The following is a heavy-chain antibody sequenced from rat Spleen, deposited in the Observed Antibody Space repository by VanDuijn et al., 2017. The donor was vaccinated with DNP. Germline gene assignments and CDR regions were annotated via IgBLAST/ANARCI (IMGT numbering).Heavy chain of an antibody. CDR1: GYSITSNHK. CDR2: INNAGST. J-gene: IGHJ2*01. CDR3: AIQLGVFDY. Sequence: EVQLQESGPGLVKPSQSLSLTCSVTGYSITSNHKWSWIRKFPGNELEWMGYINNAGSTNYNPSLKSRFSITRDTSKNQFFLQVTSVRKEDTATYYCAIQLGVFDYWGQGIMVIVSS. D-gene: IGHD5-1*01. V-gene: IGHV3-3*01.